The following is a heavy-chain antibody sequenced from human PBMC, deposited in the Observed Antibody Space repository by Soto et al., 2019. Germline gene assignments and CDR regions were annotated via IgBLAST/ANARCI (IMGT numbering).Heavy chain of an antibody. CDR2: IIPIFGTA. Sequence: QVQLVQSGAEVKKPGSSVKVSCKASGGTFSSYAISWVRQAPGQGLEWMGGIIPIFGTANYAQKFQGRVTITADKSTRTAYMELSSLRSEDTAVYYCARLPGAPGQDYYYGMDVWGQGTTVTVSS. J-gene: IGHJ6*02. V-gene: IGHV1-69*06. CDR1: GGTFSSYA. D-gene: IGHD3-10*01. CDR3: ARLPGAPGQDYYYGMDV.